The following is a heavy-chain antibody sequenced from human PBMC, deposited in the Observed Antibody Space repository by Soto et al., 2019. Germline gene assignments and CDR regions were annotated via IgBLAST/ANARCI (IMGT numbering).Heavy chain of an antibody. D-gene: IGHD5-12*01. CDR3: ARDSTLWLRWPPLAFDI. V-gene: IGHV3-48*01. CDR2: ISSSSSTI. J-gene: IGHJ3*02. CDR1: GFTFSSYS. Sequence: PGGSLRLSCAASGFTFSSYSMNWVRQAPGKGLEWVSYISSSSSTIYYADSVKGRFTISRDNAKNSLYLQMNSLRAEDTAVYYCARDSTLWLRWPPLAFDIWGQGTMVTVS.